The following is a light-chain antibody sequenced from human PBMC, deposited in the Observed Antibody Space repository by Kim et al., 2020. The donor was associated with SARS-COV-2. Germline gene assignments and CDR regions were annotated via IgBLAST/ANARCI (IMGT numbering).Light chain of an antibody. Sequence: SVSVGDRLTNKCRDSQSGSIWLAWYQQKPGKAPKVLFYKEATFESVVPSRFSGSGSGTDFSHTISSLQPDDFAPYYCQQYSSYWTFGQGTKVDIK. CDR3: QQYSSYWT. CDR1: QSGSIW. CDR2: KEA. J-gene: IGKJ1*01. V-gene: IGKV1-5*03.